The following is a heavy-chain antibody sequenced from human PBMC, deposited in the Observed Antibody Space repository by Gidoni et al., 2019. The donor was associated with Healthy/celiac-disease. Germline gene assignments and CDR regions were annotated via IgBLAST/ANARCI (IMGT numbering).Heavy chain of an antibody. V-gene: IGHV5-51*01. CDR1: GYSFTSYW. CDR3: ARQGGDCSGGSCFLPLDY. Sequence: EVQLVQSGAEVKKPGESLKISCKGSGYSFTSYWIGWVRQMPGKGLEWMGIIYPGDSDTRYSPSFQGQVTISADKSISTAYLQWSSLKASDTAMYYCARQGGDCSGGSCFLPLDYWGQGTLVTVSS. J-gene: IGHJ4*02. CDR2: IYPGDSDT. D-gene: IGHD2-15*01.